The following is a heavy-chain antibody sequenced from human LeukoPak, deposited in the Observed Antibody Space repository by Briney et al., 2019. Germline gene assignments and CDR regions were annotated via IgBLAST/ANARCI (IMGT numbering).Heavy chain of an antibody. Sequence: ASVKVSCKASGFIFSDYYMHWVRQAPGQGLEWLGWINPKSGAADYAQQFRGRVTMTRDTSINTDYMEMKRVTSDDTAVYYCARGAEAETSPLDFWGQGTLVIVS. D-gene: IGHD6-13*01. CDR3: ARGAEAETSPLDF. CDR1: GFIFSDYY. CDR2: INPKSGAA. V-gene: IGHV1-2*02. J-gene: IGHJ4*02.